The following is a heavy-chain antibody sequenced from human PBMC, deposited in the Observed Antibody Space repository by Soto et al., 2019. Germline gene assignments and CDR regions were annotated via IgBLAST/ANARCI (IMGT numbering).Heavy chain of an antibody. CDR2: IYPGDSDT. Sequence: GESLKISCKGSGYSFTTYWIAWARQMPGKGLEWMGIIYPGDSDTRYSPSFQGQVTISADKSISTAYLQWSSLKASDTAMYYCARGVEMATITASAFDIWGQGTMVT. CDR1: GYSFTTYW. D-gene: IGHD5-12*01. CDR3: ARGVEMATITASAFDI. J-gene: IGHJ3*02. V-gene: IGHV5-51*01.